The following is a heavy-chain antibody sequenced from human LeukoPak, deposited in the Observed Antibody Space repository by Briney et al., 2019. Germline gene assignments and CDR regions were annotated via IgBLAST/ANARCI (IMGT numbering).Heavy chain of an antibody. CDR3: ARELPPLVKYYFDY. J-gene: IGHJ4*02. CDR1: GVIFSSYG. CDR2: IWYDGSNK. D-gene: IGHD1-26*01. Sequence: GGSLRLSCAASGVIFSSYGMHWVRQAPGKGLEWVAVIWYDGSNKYYADSVKGRFTISRDNSKNTLYLQMNSLRAEDSAVYYCARELPPLVKYYFDYWGQGTLVTVSS. V-gene: IGHV3-33*01.